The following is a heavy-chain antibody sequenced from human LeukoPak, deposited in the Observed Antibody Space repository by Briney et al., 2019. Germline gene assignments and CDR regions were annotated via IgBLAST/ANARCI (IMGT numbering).Heavy chain of an antibody. CDR3: TRDPHYYHGNPHDF. D-gene: IGHD4-23*01. CDR1: GVTFGNYA. Sequence: PGGSLRLSCTACGVTFGNYALSWFRQAPGKGLEWLSFIRSKDHGGTTEYAASVKGRFTISRDDSNSIAYLQMNSLIIEDTAVYFCTRDPHYYHGNPHDFWGQGTRVTVSS. CDR2: IRSKDHGGTT. J-gene: IGHJ4*02. V-gene: IGHV3-49*03.